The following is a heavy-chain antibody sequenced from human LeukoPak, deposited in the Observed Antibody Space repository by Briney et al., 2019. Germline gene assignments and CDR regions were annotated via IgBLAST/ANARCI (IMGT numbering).Heavy chain of an antibody. CDR2: ISAYNGNT. V-gene: IGHV1-18*01. CDR1: GYTFTSYG. J-gene: IGHJ4*02. D-gene: IGHD2-15*01. Sequence: DSVKVSCKASGYTFTSYGISWVRQAPGQGLEWMGWISAYNGNTNYAQKPQGRVTMTTDTSTSTAYMELRSLRSDDTAVYYCARDLSPVVVAAQRGDYWGQGTLVTVSS. CDR3: ARDLSPVVVAAQRGDY.